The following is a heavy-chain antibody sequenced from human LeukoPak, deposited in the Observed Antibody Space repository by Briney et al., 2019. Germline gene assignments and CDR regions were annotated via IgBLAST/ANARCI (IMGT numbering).Heavy chain of an antibody. CDR3: ARDEAAAAYFQH. Sequence: PGGSLRLSCAASGFTFSSYSMNWVRQAPGKGLELVSSISSSSSYIYYADSVKGRFTISRDNAKNSLYLQMNSLRAEDTAVYYCARDEAAAAYFQHWGQGTLVTVSS. CDR2: ISSSSSYI. J-gene: IGHJ1*01. D-gene: IGHD6-13*01. CDR1: GFTFSSYS. V-gene: IGHV3-21*01.